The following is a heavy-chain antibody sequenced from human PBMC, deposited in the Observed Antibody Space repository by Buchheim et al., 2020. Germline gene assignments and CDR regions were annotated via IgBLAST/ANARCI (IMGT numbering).Heavy chain of an antibody. CDR1: GFTFTSYG. V-gene: IGHV3-23*01. CDR2: ISGRGDST. D-gene: IGHD1-26*01. CDR3: ATRGSYYYLDY. Sequence: EVQLLESGGGLVQPGGSLRLSCAASGFTFTSYGMSWVRQAPGKGLEWVSVISGRGDSTYYADSVRGRFTISRDNSKNTLSLQMNSLRAEDAAVYYCATRGSYYYLDYWGQGTL. J-gene: IGHJ4*02.